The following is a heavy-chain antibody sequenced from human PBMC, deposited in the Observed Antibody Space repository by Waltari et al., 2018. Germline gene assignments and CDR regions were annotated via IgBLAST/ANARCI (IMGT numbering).Heavy chain of an antibody. CDR3: VRSRDDAVNAFDI. CDR2: ISTDGRIT. CDR1: GFAITRHG. D-gene: IGHD4-17*01. J-gene: IGHJ3*02. Sequence: EVQLVESGGGLFKPGGSLRLPWAASGFAITRHGRHWVRQAPGKGLVWVSRISTDGRITNYADSVKGRFTISRDNAKNTLYLQMNSLRAEDTATFYCVRSRDDAVNAFDIWGQGTMVTVSS. V-gene: IGHV3-74*01.